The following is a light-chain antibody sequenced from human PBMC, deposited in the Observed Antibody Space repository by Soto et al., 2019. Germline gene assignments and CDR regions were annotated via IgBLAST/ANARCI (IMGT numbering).Light chain of an antibody. CDR2: GAS. CDR3: QQYNNWPALT. J-gene: IGKJ4*01. Sequence: EIVMTESPXTXSXXXGXXXTLSCTASQSVSSNLAWYQQKPGQAPRLLIYGASTRATGTPARFSGSGSGTEFTLTISSLQSEDFAVYYCQQYNNWPALTFGGGTKVDI. CDR1: QSVSSN. V-gene: IGKV3-15*01.